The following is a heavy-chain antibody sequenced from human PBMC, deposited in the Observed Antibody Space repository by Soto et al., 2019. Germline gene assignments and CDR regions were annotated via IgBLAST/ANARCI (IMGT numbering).Heavy chain of an antibody. CDR2: MYSGGST. CDR3: ARHPRRYSGYDEAFDI. D-gene: IGHD5-12*01. V-gene: IGHV3-53*01. Sequence: GGSLRLSCAASWFTVSSNYMSWVRQAPGKGLEWVSVMYSGGSTSYADSVKGRFTISRDNSKNTLYLQMNSLRAEDTAVYYCARHPRRYSGYDEAFDIWGQGTVVTVSS. CDR1: WFTVSSNY. J-gene: IGHJ3*02.